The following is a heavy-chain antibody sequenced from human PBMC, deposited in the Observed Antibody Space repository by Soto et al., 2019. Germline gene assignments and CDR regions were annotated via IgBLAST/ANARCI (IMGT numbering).Heavy chain of an antibody. V-gene: IGHV4-34*01. J-gene: IGHJ5*02. CDR1: GGSFSGYY. CDR3: ARVIGVIVPAAIGGLHSNWFDP. D-gene: IGHD2-2*02. Sequence: PSETLSLTCAVYGGSFSGYYWSWIRQPPGKGLEWIGEINHSGSTNYNPSLKSRVTISVDTSKNQFSLKLSSVTAADTAVYYCARVIGVIVPAAIGGLHSNWFDPGGQGTLVTVSS. CDR2: INHSGST.